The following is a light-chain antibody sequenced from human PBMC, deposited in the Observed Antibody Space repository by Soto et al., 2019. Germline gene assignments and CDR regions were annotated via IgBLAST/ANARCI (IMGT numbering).Light chain of an antibody. CDR3: QQYNNWPLT. Sequence: EIVMTQSPATLSVSPGERATLSCRASQSVGSSLAWYQHKPGQSPRLLIYGPSSRATGIPARFSGSGSGTKFTLTISSLQSEDFAVYYCQQYNNWPLTFGGGTKVDIK. CDR2: GPS. J-gene: IGKJ4*01. V-gene: IGKV3-15*01. CDR1: QSVGSS.